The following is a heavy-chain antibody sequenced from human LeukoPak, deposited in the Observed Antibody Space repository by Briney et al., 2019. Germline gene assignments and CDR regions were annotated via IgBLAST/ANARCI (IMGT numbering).Heavy chain of an antibody. J-gene: IGHJ6*02. CDR2: IWYDGSNK. CDR3: ARATTVTTNYYYGMDV. V-gene: IGHV3-33*01. D-gene: IGHD4-17*01. Sequence: GGSLRLSCAASGFTFSSHGMHWVRQAPGKGLEWVAVIWYDGSNKYFADSVKGRFTISRDNSKNTLYLQMNSLRAEDTAVYYCARATTVTTNYYYGMDVWGQGTTVTVSS. CDR1: GFTFSSHG.